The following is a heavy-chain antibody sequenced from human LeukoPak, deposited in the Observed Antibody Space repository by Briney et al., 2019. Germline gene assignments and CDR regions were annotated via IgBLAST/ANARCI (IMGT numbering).Heavy chain of an antibody. V-gene: IGHV3-23*01. CDR3: LKEQELDDGFFDS. D-gene: IGHD1-7*01. J-gene: IGHJ4*02. CDR2: IRSNGDTT. CDR1: GFTFSSLD. Sequence: GGSLRLSCTASGFTFSSLDMTWVAQAPGKGLEWVSTIRSNGDTTYNADSVKGRFTISRDNSKNTLYLELNSLRVEDTATFYCLKEQELDDGFFDSWGQGTMVTVSS.